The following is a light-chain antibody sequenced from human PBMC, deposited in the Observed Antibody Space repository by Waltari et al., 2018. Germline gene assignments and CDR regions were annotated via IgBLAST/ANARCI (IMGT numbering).Light chain of an antibody. CDR1: QSLLHSNGITY. V-gene: IGKV2-28*01. Sequence: IVMTQSPLSAPVTPGEPASISCRSSQSLLHSNGITYLDWYLQKPGQSPQLLIYLVSNRASGVPDRFSGSGSGTDFTLTISRVEAEDVGVYYCMQALQTPFTFGPGTKVHIK. J-gene: IGKJ3*01. CDR3: MQALQTPFT. CDR2: LVS.